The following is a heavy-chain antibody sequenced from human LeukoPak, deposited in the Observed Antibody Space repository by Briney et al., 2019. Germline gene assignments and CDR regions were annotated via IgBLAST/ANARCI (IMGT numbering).Heavy chain of an antibody. CDR1: GGSISSYY. D-gene: IGHD3-22*01. J-gene: IGHJ4*02. CDR2: IYTSGST. Sequence: SETLSLTCTVSGGSISSYYWSWIRQPAGKGLEWIGRIYTSGSTNYNPSLKSRVTMSVDTSKNQFSLKLSSVTAADTAVYYCASTSRSGYYYALDDYWGQGTLVTVSS. CDR3: ASTSRSGYYYALDDY. V-gene: IGHV4-4*07.